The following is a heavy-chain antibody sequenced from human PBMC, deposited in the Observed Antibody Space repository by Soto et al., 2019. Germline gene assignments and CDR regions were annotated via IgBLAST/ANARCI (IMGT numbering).Heavy chain of an antibody. CDR1: GGSISSYY. CDR2: IYTSGST. D-gene: IGHD1-7*01. V-gene: IGHV4-4*07. CDR3: ARGRTGTQTDFEY. Sequence: PSETLSRTXTVSGGSISSYYWSWIRQPAGKGLEWIGRIYTSGSTNYNPSLKSRVTRSVDTSRNQFSLKLSSVTAADTAVYYCARGRTGTQTDFEYWGQGTLVTVSS. J-gene: IGHJ4*02.